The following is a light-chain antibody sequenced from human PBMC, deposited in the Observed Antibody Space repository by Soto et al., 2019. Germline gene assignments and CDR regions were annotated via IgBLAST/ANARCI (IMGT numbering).Light chain of an antibody. CDR2: GAS. Sequence: EIVLTQSPGTLSLSPGERVTLSCRASQSLTTNYLAWYQQKPGQAPRLLIYGASNRATGVPDRFSGSGSGTEFTLTITRLEPEDFAVYYCQHYGRSPLMYTFGQGTKLGVK. J-gene: IGKJ2*01. CDR1: QSLTTNY. V-gene: IGKV3-20*01. CDR3: QHYGRSPLMYT.